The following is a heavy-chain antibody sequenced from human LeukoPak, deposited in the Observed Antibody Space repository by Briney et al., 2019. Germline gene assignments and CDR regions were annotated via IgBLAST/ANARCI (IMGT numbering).Heavy chain of an antibody. CDR1: GFIFSNYG. V-gene: IGHV3-30*02. Sequence: GGSLRLSCVTSGFIFSNYGMHWFRQAPGKGLEWLTFIQFDGSNKLYADSVKGRFTVSRDTSKNTVYLQMTSLRVEDTAVYYCAKENDFWSGPEGWGQGTLVTVSS. J-gene: IGHJ4*02. CDR2: IQFDGSNK. D-gene: IGHD3-3*01. CDR3: AKENDFWSGPEG.